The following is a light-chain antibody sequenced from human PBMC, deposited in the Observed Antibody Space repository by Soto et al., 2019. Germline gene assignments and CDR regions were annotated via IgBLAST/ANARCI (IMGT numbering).Light chain of an antibody. CDR2: GGS. J-gene: IGKJ1*01. Sequence: IVLTQSPGPLFLSPGDRATLSCRASQSVSSNHLAWYQQKPGQAPRLLIYGGSSRATGIPVRFSGSGSETDFTLTNTRLEPEDFAVYYCQQYSSSRTFGQGTKVDSK. CDR1: QSVSSNH. V-gene: IGKV3-20*01. CDR3: QQYSSSRT.